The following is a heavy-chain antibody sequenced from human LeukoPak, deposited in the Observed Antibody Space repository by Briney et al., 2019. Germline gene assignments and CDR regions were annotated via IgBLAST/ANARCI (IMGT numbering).Heavy chain of an antibody. J-gene: IGHJ4*02. D-gene: IGHD1-1*01. V-gene: IGHV3-30*18. CDR2: ISYDGSDK. CDR1: GFTFSTYG. CDR3: AKDLPQRPEIDS. Sequence: GGSLRPSCAASGFTFSTYGMHWVRQAPGKGLEWVAVISYDGSDKYYADSVKGRFTISRDNSKNTLYLQMNSLRGEDTAVYYCAKDLPQRPEIDSWGQGVLVTVSS.